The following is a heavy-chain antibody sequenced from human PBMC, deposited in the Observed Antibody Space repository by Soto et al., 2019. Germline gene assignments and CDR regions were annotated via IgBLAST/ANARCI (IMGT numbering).Heavy chain of an antibody. CDR1: GYSFNSYW. Sequence: GESLKISCKGSGYSFNSYWISWVRQMPGKGLEWMGRIDPSDSYTKYSPSFQGHVTISADKSISTAYLQWSSLKASDAAMYYCARPLTGTTPLDYWGQGTLVTVSS. D-gene: IGHD1-7*01. CDR3: ARPLTGTTPLDY. J-gene: IGHJ4*02. V-gene: IGHV5-10-1*01. CDR2: IDPSDSYT.